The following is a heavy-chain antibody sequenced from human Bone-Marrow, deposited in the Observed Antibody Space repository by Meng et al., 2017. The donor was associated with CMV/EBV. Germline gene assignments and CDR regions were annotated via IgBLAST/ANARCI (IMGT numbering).Heavy chain of an antibody. Sequence: GESLKISCAASGFTFSSYAMHWVRQAPGKGLEWVAFIRYDGSNKYYADSVKGRFTISRDNSKNTLYLQMNSLKTEDTAVYYCTRSTAVAGKNFDYWGQGTLVTVSS. CDR3: TRSTAVAGKNFDY. CDR2: IRYDGSNK. V-gene: IGHV3-33*08. D-gene: IGHD6-19*01. J-gene: IGHJ4*02. CDR1: GFTFSSYA.